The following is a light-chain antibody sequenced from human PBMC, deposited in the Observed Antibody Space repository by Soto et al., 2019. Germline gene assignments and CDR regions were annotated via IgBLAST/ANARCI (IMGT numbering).Light chain of an antibody. V-gene: IGLV2-14*01. Sequence: QSALTQPASVSGSPGQSITIACTGTSSDIGGCNFVSWYQQHPGKAPKLLIYDVGNRPSGVSNRFSGSKSGNTASLTISGLQAEDEAHYYCNSYRTVSTYVFGTGTKLTVL. J-gene: IGLJ1*01. CDR2: DVG. CDR1: SSDIGGCNF. CDR3: NSYRTVSTYV.